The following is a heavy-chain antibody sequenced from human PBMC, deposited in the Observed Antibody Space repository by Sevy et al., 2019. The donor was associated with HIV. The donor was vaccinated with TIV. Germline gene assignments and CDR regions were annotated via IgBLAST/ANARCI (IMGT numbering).Heavy chain of an antibody. V-gene: IGHV3-72*01. Sequence: GGSLRLSCAASGFTFSDHYMEWVRQAPGKGLEWVGRTRNKADSYTTEYAASVKGRFTISRDDSKNSLYLQMNRQKTEDTAVYYCVTHAGIAAAGRVFDYWGQGSLVTVSS. CDR1: GFTFSDHY. J-gene: IGHJ4*02. CDR3: VTHAGIAAAGRVFDY. CDR2: TRNKADSYTT. D-gene: IGHD6-13*01.